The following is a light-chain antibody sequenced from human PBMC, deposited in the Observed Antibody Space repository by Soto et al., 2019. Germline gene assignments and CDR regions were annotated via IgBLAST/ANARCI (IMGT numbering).Light chain of an antibody. CDR1: QSISSY. Sequence: DIQMTQSPSSLSASVGDRVTITCRASQSISSYLNWYQQKPGKAPTLLIYAASSLQSGVPSRFSGSGSGTDFTLTISSLQREDIATYYCQQSYGTPLTFGGGTKVEIK. CDR3: QQSYGTPLT. CDR2: AAS. V-gene: IGKV1-39*01. J-gene: IGKJ4*01.